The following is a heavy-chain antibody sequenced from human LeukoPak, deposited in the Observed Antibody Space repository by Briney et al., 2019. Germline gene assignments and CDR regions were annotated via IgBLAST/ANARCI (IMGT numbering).Heavy chain of an antibody. CDR1: GGSISSYY. CDR3: ARAPANSGYDY. J-gene: IGHJ4*02. D-gene: IGHD5-12*01. CDR2: IYYSGST. V-gene: IGHV4-59*01. Sequence: SETLSLTCTVSGGSISSYYWSWIRQPPGKGLEWIGYIYYSGSTNYNPSLKSRVTISVDTSKNQFSLKLSSVTAADTAVYYCARAPANSGYDYWGQGTLVTVSS.